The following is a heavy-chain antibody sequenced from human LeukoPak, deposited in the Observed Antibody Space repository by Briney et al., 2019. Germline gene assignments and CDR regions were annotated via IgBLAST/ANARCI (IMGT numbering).Heavy chain of an antibody. J-gene: IGHJ5*02. D-gene: IGHD2-15*01. CDR3: VRGGESTWS. V-gene: IGHV3-74*01. CDR1: GFTFSSYW. CDR2: INNDGSGT. Sequence: GSLRLSCAASGFTFSSYWMHWVRQAPGKGPVWVSRINNDGSGTTYADSVKGRLTISRDDAKNTLYLQMNSLRAEDTAVYYCVRGGESTWSWGQGTLVTVSS.